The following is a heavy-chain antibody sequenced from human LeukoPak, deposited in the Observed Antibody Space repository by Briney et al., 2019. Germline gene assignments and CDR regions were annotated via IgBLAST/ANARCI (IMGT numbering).Heavy chain of an antibody. J-gene: IGHJ6*03. V-gene: IGHV3-23*01. D-gene: IGHD6-13*01. CDR1: GFTFTNYG. CDR2: FSGGST. CDR3: AKEGYSRGYYSYYYMDV. Sequence: GGSLRLSCVASGFTFTNYGMNWVRQTPGKGLEWVSGFSGGSTYYTDSVKGRFTISRDNSKNTLYVQMNSLRAEDTAVYYCAKEGYSRGYYSYYYMDVWGKGTTVTVSS.